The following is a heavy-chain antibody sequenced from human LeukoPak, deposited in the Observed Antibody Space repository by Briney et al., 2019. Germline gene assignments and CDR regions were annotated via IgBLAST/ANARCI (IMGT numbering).Heavy chain of an antibody. V-gene: IGHV1-69*13. CDR2: IIPIFGTA. J-gene: IGHJ6*02. CDR3: ARVPSYGQSDYYYYYGMDV. D-gene: IGHD5-18*01. CDR1: GGTFSSYA. Sequence: GASVKDSCKASGGTFSSYAISWVRQAPGQGLEWMGGIIPIFGTANYAQKFQGRVTITADESTSTAYMELSSLRSEDTAVYYCARVPSYGQSDYYYYYGMDVWGQGTTVTVSS.